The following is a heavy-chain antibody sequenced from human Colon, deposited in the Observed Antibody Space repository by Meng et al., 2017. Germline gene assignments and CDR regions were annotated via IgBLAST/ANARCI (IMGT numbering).Heavy chain of an antibody. CDR1: GYDFTNYG. CDR3: ATAVTTVPFDY. V-gene: IGHV7-4-1*02. J-gene: IGHJ4*02. Sequence: QLQLVQSGSELKKPGASVKVSCKASGYDFTNYGMNWVRQAPGQGLEWIGWINTYTGNPAYAQGFTGRFVFSLDTSVSTAYLQISSLKAEDTAVYYCATAVTTVPFDYWGQGTLVTVSS. CDR2: INTYTGNP. D-gene: IGHD4-17*01.